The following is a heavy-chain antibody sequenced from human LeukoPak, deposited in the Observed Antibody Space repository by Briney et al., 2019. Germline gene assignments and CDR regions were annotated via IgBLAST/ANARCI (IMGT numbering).Heavy chain of an antibody. CDR2: IKQDGSEK. D-gene: IGHD5-24*01. CDR3: ARASDPWLQLT. J-gene: IGHJ5*02. CDR1: GFTFSNYW. V-gene: IGHV3-7*03. Sequence: PGGSLRLSCAASGFTFSNYWMIWVRQAPGNGLEWVGSIKQDGSEKRYADSVRGRFSISSDNAQTSLYLQMNSLRAEDTAVYYCARASDPWLQLTWDQGTLVTVSS.